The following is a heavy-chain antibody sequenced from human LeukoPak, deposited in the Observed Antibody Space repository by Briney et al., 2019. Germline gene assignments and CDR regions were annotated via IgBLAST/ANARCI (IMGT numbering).Heavy chain of an antibody. CDR2: INPNSGGT. Sequence: ASVKVSCKASGYTFTGYYMHRVRQAPGQGLEWMGWINPNSGGTNYAQKFQGRVTMTRDTSISTAYMELSRLRSDDTAVYYCARELPYITMIVVVTPTALGYWGQGTLVTVSS. V-gene: IGHV1-2*02. D-gene: IGHD3-22*01. CDR3: ARELPYITMIVVVTPTALGY. J-gene: IGHJ4*02. CDR1: GYTFTGYY.